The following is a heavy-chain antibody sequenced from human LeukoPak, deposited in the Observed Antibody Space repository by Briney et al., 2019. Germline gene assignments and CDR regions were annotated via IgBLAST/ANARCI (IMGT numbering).Heavy chain of an antibody. Sequence: GGSLRLSCAASGFTSSSYEMNWVRQAPGKGLEWVSYISSSGSTIYYADSVKGRFTISRDNAKNSLYLQMNSLRAEDTAVYYCARTRPYDSSGYYFCYFDYWGQGTLVTVSS. V-gene: IGHV3-48*03. CDR3: ARTRPYDSSGYYFCYFDY. CDR1: GFTSSSYE. D-gene: IGHD3-22*01. J-gene: IGHJ4*02. CDR2: ISSSGSTI.